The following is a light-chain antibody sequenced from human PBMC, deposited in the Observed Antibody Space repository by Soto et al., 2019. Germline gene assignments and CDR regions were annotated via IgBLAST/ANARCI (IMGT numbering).Light chain of an antibody. V-gene: IGKV3-20*01. Sequence: EIVLTQSPGTLSLSPGERATLSCRASQSVSSSYLAWYQQKPGQAPRLLIYGASSRATGIPDRFSGSGSGTDFTLTISRLEPEDFAVYYCQQYVSSSSTFGKGTRLEIK. CDR3: QQYVSSSST. CDR1: QSVSSSY. CDR2: GAS. J-gene: IGKJ5*01.